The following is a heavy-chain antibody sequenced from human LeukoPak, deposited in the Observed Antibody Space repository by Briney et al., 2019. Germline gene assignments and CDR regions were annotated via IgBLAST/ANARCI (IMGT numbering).Heavy chain of an antibody. CDR2: INNDGTSK. V-gene: IGHV3-74*01. J-gene: IGHJ4*02. Sequence: GGSRRLSCAASGFTFSSYWMHWVRQAPGKGLVWVSRINNDGTSKTYADSVKGRFIISRDNAKNTLYLQMNSLRAEDTAVYYCARVGYSYGYKDYFDYWGQGTLVTVSS. CDR3: ARVGYSYGYKDYFDY. D-gene: IGHD5-18*01. CDR1: GFTFSSYW.